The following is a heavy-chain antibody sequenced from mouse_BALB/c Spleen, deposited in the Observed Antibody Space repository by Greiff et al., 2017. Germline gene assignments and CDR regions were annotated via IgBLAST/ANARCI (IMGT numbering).Heavy chain of an antibody. V-gene: IGHV1-14*01. CDR3: ARGTTPYYFDY. Sequence: VQLQQSGPELVKPGASVKMSCKASGYTFTSYVMHWVKQKPGEGLEWIGYINPYNDGTKYNEKFKGKATLTSDKSSSTAYMELSSLTSEDSAVYYCARGTTPYYFDYWGQGTTLTVSS. J-gene: IGHJ2*01. D-gene: IGHD1-1*01. CDR2: INPYNDGT. CDR1: GYTFTSYV.